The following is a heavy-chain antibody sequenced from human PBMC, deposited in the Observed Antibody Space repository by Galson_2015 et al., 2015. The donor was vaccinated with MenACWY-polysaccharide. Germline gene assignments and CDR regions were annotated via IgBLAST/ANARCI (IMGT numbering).Heavy chain of an antibody. J-gene: IGHJ4*02. V-gene: IGHV1-18*01. CDR1: GYTFTDFG. Sequence: SVKVSCKASGYTFTDFGISWVRQAPGQGLEWLGRISPYSGNKNYAQKFQGRVTMTTDTSTSTAYMELRSLRSDDTAVYYCTRDPGHISVAGIFFAYWGRGIRSPVSS. D-gene: IGHD6-19*01. CDR2: ISPYSGNK. CDR3: TRDPGHISVAGIFFAY.